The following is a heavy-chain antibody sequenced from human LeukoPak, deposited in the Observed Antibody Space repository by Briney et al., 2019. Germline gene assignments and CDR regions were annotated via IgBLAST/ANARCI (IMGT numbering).Heavy chain of an antibody. CDR1: GYTFIDYH. J-gene: IGHJ4*02. D-gene: IGHD3-10*01. Sequence: ASVKVSCKASGYTFIDYHIHWVRQAPGQGLEWMGRIIPNSGGTDYAQKFQGRVTMTRDTSINTAYMELNSLRSDDTAVYHCARDSSYFGGSDYWGQGTLVTVSS. CDR3: ARDSSYFGGSDY. V-gene: IGHV1-2*02. CDR2: IIPNSGGT.